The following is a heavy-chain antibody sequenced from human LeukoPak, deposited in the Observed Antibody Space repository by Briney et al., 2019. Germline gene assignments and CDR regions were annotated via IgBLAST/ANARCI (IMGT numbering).Heavy chain of an antibody. CDR1: GFTFSDYY. J-gene: IGHJ5*02. Sequence: GGSLRLSCAASGFTFSDYYMTWIRQAPGNGLEWVSYISSSGSNIYYADSVKGRFTISRDSAKNSLFLQMSSLRVEDTAVYYCARASRSGYAFDPWGQGTLVTVSS. CDR2: ISSSGSNI. D-gene: IGHD3-3*01. V-gene: IGHV3-11*01. CDR3: ARASRSGYAFDP.